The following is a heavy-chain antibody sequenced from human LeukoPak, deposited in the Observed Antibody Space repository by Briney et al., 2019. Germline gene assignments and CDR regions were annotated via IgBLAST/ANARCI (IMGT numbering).Heavy chain of an antibody. D-gene: IGHD6-13*01. V-gene: IGHV3-7*01. Sequence: GGSLRLSCAVSGFTFNNYWMSWVRQAPGKRLEWVANIKQDGSETYYVDSVKGRFTISRDNAKNSLHLQMSSLRAEDTAMYYCARDQIEMVGSSWYRGAGDYWGQGTLVIVSS. CDR1: GFTFNNYW. CDR2: IKQDGSET. J-gene: IGHJ4*02. CDR3: ARDQIEMVGSSWYRGAGDY.